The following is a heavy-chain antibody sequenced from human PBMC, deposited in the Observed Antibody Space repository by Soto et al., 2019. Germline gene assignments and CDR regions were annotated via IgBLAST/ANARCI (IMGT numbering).Heavy chain of an antibody. Sequence: CAASGFTFSNFDMSWVRQAPGKGLEWVSGISTSGGTTYYADSVKGRFTSSRDNSKNTLYLQMTSLRAEDTAVYYCATGTAAPAHWGQGTLVTVSS. V-gene: IGHV3-23*01. J-gene: IGHJ1*01. CDR3: ATGTAAPAH. CDR2: ISTSGGTT. D-gene: IGHD6-13*01. CDR1: GFTFSNFD.